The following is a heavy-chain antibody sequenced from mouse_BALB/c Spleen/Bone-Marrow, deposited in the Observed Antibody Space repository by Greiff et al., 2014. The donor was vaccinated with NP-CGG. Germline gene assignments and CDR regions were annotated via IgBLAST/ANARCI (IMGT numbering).Heavy chain of an antibody. Sequence: EVQRVESGGGLVQPGGSRKLSCAASGFTLSSFGMHWVRQAPEKGLEWVAYISSGSSTIYYADTVKGRFTISRDNPKNTLFLQMTSLRSEDTAMYYCARGGNFAWFAYWGQGTLVTVSA. J-gene: IGHJ3*01. CDR1: GFTLSSFG. CDR3: ARGGNFAWFAY. CDR2: ISSGSSTI. V-gene: IGHV5-17*02. D-gene: IGHD2-1*01.